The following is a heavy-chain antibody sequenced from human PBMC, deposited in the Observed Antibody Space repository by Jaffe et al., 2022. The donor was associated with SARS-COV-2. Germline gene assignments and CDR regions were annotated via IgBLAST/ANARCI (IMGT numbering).Heavy chain of an antibody. J-gene: IGHJ3*02. D-gene: IGHD6-13*01. CDR1: GFTFGSYW. V-gene: IGHV3-7*03. CDR2: IKQDGSDK. Sequence: EVQLVESGGGLVQPGGSLRLSCAASGFTFGSYWLSWVRQAPGKGLEWVANIKQDGSDKYYVDSVKGRFTISRDNAKNSLYMQMNSLRAEDTAVYYCARSWYGAFDIWGQGTTVTVSS. CDR3: ARSWYGAFDI.